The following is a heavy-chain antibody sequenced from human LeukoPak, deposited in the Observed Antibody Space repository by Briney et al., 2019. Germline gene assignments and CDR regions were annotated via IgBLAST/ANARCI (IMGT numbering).Heavy chain of an antibody. Sequence: TGGSLRLSCAASGFTFDDYGMSWVRQAPGKGLEWVSGINWNGGSTGYADSVKGRFTISRDNAKNTLYLQMNSLRAEDTAVYYCAKDQGAYGDSFTYHDYWGQGTLVTVSS. CDR1: GFTFDDYG. CDR2: INWNGGST. CDR3: AKDQGAYGDSFTYHDY. V-gene: IGHV3-20*04. D-gene: IGHD4-17*01. J-gene: IGHJ4*02.